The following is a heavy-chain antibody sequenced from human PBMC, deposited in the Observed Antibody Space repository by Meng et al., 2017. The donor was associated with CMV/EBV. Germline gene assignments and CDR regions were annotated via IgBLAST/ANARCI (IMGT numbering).Heavy chain of an antibody. D-gene: IGHD3-3*01. CDR2: ITSSSSYI. Sequence: GESLKISCAASGFTFSSYSMNWVRHAPGKGLEWVSSITSSSSYIYYADSVNGRFTISRDNAKNSLYLQMNSQRAEDTAVYYCARDRLVRDTIFGVDYYGMDVWGQGTTVTVSS. CDR1: GFTFSSYS. CDR3: ARDRLVRDTIFGVDYYGMDV. J-gene: IGHJ6*02. V-gene: IGHV3-21*01.